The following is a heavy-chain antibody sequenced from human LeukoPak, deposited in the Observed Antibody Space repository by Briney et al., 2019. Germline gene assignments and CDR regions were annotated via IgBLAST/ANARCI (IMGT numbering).Heavy chain of an antibody. CDR2: ISSSGSTK. CDR1: GFTFSSYE. Sequence: GGSLRLSCAASGFTFSSYEMNWVRQAPGKGLEWVSYISSSGSTKYYADSVKGRFTISRDNAKNSLYLQTNSLRAEDMAVYYCARDLYGMDVWGQGTTVTVSS. CDR3: ARDLYGMDV. J-gene: IGHJ6*02. V-gene: IGHV3-48*03.